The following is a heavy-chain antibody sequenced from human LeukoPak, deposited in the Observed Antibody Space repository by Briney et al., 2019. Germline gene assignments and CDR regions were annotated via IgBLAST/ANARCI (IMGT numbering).Heavy chain of an antibody. V-gene: IGHV3-15*01. Sequence: PGGSLRLSCAASGFTFSNAWMSWVRQAPGKGLEWVGRIKSKTDGGTTDYAAPVKGRFTISRDDSKNTLYLQMNSLKTEDTAVYYCTTDAEARIVVVPAAGDYYYYMDVWGKGTTVTVSS. J-gene: IGHJ6*03. CDR1: GFTFSNAW. D-gene: IGHD2-2*01. CDR3: TTDAEARIVVVPAAGDYYYYMDV. CDR2: IKSKTDGGTT.